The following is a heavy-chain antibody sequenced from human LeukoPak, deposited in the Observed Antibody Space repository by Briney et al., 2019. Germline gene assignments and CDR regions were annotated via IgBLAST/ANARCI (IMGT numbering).Heavy chain of an antibody. CDR1: GGTFSSYA. CDR3: ARSGYYYGDAFDI. J-gene: IGHJ3*02. CDR2: IIPIFGTA. Sequence: GASVKVSCKASGGTFSSYAISWVRQAPGQGLEWMGRIIPIFGTANYAQKFQGRVTITTDESTSTAYMELSSLRSEDTAVYYCARSGYYYGDAFDIWGQGTMVTVSS. D-gene: IGHD3-22*01. V-gene: IGHV1-69*05.